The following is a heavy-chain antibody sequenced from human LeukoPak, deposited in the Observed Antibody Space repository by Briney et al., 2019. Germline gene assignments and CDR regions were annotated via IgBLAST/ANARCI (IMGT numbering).Heavy chain of an antibody. J-gene: IGHJ4*02. Sequence: GGSLRLSCAASGFTFSSYGMHWVRQAPGKGLEWVAVISYDGSNKYYADSVKGRSTISRDNSKNTLYLQMNSLRAEDTAVYYCAKDLFYDSSGYSEDYWGQGTLVTVSS. D-gene: IGHD3-22*01. CDR3: AKDLFYDSSGYSEDY. CDR2: ISYDGSNK. V-gene: IGHV3-30*18. CDR1: GFTFSSYG.